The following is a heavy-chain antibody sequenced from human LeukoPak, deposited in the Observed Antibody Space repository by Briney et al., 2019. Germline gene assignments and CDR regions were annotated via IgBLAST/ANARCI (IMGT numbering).Heavy chain of an antibody. CDR2: IIPILGIA. V-gene: IGHV1-69*04. Sequence: SVKVSCKASGGTFSSYAISWVRQAPGQGLEWMGRIIPILGIASYAQKFQGRVTITADKSTSTAYMELSSLRSEDTAVYYCARAVESHVDTAMDRGPGDPYYYYYGMDVWGQGTTVTVS. J-gene: IGHJ6*02. D-gene: IGHD5-18*01. CDR1: GGTFSSYA. CDR3: ARAVESHVDTAMDRGPGDPYYYYYGMDV.